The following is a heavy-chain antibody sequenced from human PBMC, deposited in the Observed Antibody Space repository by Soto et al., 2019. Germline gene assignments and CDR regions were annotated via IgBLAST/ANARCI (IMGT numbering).Heavy chain of an antibody. CDR1: GFTFRSYA. J-gene: IGHJ4*02. CDR3: VKDGEAYYGVWDYFDH. Sequence: EVQLLESGGGLVQPGGSLRLSCAASGFTFRSYAMTWVRQATGKGLEWVSGISGSGDETYNADSVKGRFTVSRDNSKNTLYLQMNSLRAEDTAIYYGVKDGEAYYGVWDYFDHWGQGTLITVSS. CDR2: ISGSGDET. D-gene: IGHD3-10*01. V-gene: IGHV3-23*01.